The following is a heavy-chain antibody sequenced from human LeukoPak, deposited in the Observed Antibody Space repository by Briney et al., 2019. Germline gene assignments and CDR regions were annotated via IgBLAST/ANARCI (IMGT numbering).Heavy chain of an antibody. CDR2: INPSGGST. D-gene: IGHD3-22*01. V-gene: IGHV1-46*01. Sequence: ASVTVSCKAPGYTFTNYYMHWVRQAPGQGLEWMGIINPSGGSTSYAQKFQGRVTITRDTSTSTVYMELSSLRSEATAVYYCARDGDYYDSSGYTFDYGGQGTLVPVPS. J-gene: IGHJ4*02. CDR1: GYTFTNYY. CDR3: ARDGDYYDSSGYTFDY.